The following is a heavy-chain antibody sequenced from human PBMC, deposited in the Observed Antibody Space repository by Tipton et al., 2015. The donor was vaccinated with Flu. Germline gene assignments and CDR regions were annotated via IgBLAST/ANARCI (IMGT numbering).Heavy chain of an antibody. CDR1: GYSFTSYW. V-gene: IGHV5-51*03. CDR3: ATQGQDYYDSSGFLDY. J-gene: IGHJ4*02. D-gene: IGHD3-22*01. Sequence: QSGAEVMKPGESLKISCKGSGYSFTSYWIGWVRQMPGKGLEWMGIIYPGDSDTRYSPSFQGQVTISADKSISTAYLQWSSLKASDTAMYYCATQGQDYYDSSGFLDYWGQGTLVTVSS. CDR2: IYPGDSDT.